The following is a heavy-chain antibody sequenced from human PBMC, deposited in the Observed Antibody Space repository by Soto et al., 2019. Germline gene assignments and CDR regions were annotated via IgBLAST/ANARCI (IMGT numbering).Heavy chain of an antibody. CDR2: IRDRGNGYTM. D-gene: IGHD1-1*01. CDR1: GFIFRDHY. V-gene: IGHV3-72*01. Sequence: RLSCAAYGFIFRDHYMDWVRQAPGKGLEWVGRIRDRGNGYTMEYAASVKDRFTISRDDSQNSLYLQMNSLKTEDTAVYFCARVHRSIYSWDYLDYWGQGTLVTVSS. J-gene: IGHJ4*02. CDR3: ARVHRSIYSWDYLDY.